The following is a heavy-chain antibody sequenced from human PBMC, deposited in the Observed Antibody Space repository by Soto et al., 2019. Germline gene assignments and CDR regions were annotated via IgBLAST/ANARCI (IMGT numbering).Heavy chain of an antibody. D-gene: IGHD4-4*01. CDR3: ARGYSASCFDY. V-gene: IGHV4-59*01. CDR2: IYYSGTT. Sequence: SETLSLTCTVIDGSISTYYWSWIRQPPGKGLEWIGYIYYSGTTNYNPSLKSRVTVSVDTSKNQISLNLKSVTAADTAVYYCARGYSASCFDYWGQGALVTVS. J-gene: IGHJ4*02. CDR1: DGSISTYY.